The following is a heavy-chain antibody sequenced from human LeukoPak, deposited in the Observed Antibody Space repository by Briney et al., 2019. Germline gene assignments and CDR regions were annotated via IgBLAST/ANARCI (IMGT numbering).Heavy chain of an antibody. CDR3: AREYYYGSGDYAYYYGMDV. Sequence: GGSLRLSCAASGFAFSSYSMNWVRQAPGKGLEWVSSISSSSSYIYYADSVKGRFTISRDNAKNSLYLQMNSLRAEDTAVYYCAREYYYGSGDYAYYYGMDVWGQGTTVTVSS. CDR2: ISSSSSYI. J-gene: IGHJ6*02. CDR1: GFAFSSYS. V-gene: IGHV3-21*01. D-gene: IGHD3-10*01.